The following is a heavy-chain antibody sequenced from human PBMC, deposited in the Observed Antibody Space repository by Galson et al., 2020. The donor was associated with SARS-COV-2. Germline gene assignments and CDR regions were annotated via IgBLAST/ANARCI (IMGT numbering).Heavy chain of an antibody. V-gene: IGHV4-59*01. Sequence: SETLSLTCTVSGGSFSMYYWSWMRQPPGKGLEWIGYISNSGRTDYNPSLKSRVTISVDTSKNQFSLRLSSLTAADTAVYFCARDGTACQFGGYGMDVWGQGTTVTVSS. CDR3: ARDGTACQFGGYGMDV. CDR1: GGSFSMYY. CDR2: ISNSGRT. J-gene: IGHJ6*02. D-gene: IGHD1-1*01.